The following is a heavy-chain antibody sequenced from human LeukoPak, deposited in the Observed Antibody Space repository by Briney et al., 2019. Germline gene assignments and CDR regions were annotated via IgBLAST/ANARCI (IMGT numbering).Heavy chain of an antibody. CDR2: IIPILGIP. Sequence: GASVKVSCKTSGYTFTAHYIHWVRQAPGQGLKWMGRIIPILGIPNYAQKFQGRVTIAADESTSTAYMELSSLRSEDTAVYYCARATDTARGPDAFDIWGQGTMVTVSS. V-gene: IGHV1-69*04. CDR1: GYTFTAHY. D-gene: IGHD5-18*01. CDR3: ARATDTARGPDAFDI. J-gene: IGHJ3*02.